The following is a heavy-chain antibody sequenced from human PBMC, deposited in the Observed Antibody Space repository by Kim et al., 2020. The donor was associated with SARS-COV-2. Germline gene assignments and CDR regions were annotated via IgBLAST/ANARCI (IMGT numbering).Heavy chain of an antibody. CDR3: ARVGVGSTASYYFDY. D-gene: IGHD1-26*01. Sequence: AESVKGRFTHPNDNAKNQLYLQMHSLRAEGTAVYYCARVGVGSTASYYFDYWGQGTLVTVSS. V-gene: IGHV3-11*01. J-gene: IGHJ4*02.